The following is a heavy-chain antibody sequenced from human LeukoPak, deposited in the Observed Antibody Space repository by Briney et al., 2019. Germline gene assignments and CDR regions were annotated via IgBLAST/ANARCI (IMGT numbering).Heavy chain of an antibody. CDR1: GGSISSYY. V-gene: IGHV4-59*12. J-gene: IGHJ3*02. D-gene: IGHD3-9*01. Sequence: SETLSLTCSVSGGSISSYYWSWIRQPPGKGLEWIGYIYYNGRTDYNPSLKSRVTISVDTSKNQFSLKLSSVTAADTAVYYCATPRWDDILTGYYGADAFDIWGQGTMVTVSS. CDR2: IYYNGRT. CDR3: ATPRWDDILTGYYGADAFDI.